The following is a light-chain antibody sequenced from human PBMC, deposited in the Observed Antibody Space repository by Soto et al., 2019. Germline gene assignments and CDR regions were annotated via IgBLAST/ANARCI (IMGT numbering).Light chain of an antibody. V-gene: IGKV1-39*01. Sequence: DIQMTQSPSSLSASVGDRVTITCRASQTIATYLNWYQQKPGKAPKLLIYAASNLDGGVPSRFSGRWSGTDFTITISSLQPEDFATYYCQQSHSGLTFGQGTKLQIK. J-gene: IGKJ2*01. CDR1: QTIATY. CDR2: AAS. CDR3: QQSHSGLT.